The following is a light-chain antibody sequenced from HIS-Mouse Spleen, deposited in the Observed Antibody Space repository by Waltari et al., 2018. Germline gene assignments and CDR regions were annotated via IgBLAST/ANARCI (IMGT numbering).Light chain of an antibody. CDR1: SSDVGGYNY. CDR2: DCS. Sequence: QSALTQPASVSGSPGQSITISCTGTSSDVGGYNYFSWYQQHPGKAPKLMIYDCSNRPSGVSNRFSGSKSGNTASLTISGLQAEDEADYYCSSYTSSSTWVFGGGTKLTVL. J-gene: IGLJ3*02. V-gene: IGLV2-14*03. CDR3: SSYTSSSTWV.